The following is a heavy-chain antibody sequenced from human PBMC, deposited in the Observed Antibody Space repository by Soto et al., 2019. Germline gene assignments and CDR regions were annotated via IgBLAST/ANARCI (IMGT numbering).Heavy chain of an antibody. CDR1: GGSISSGGYY. Sequence: SETLSLTCTVSGGSISSGGYYWSWIRQHPGKGLEWIGYIYYSGSTYYNPSLKSRVTISVDTSKNQFSLKLSSVTAADTAVYYCARDPIMITFGGVNAFDIWGQGTMVTVSS. D-gene: IGHD3-16*01. CDR2: IYYSGST. CDR3: ARDPIMITFGGVNAFDI. J-gene: IGHJ3*02. V-gene: IGHV4-31*03.